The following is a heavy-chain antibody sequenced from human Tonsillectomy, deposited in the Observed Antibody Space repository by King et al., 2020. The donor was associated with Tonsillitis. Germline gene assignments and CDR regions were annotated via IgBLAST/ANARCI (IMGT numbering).Heavy chain of an antibody. J-gene: IGHJ3*02. Sequence: VQLVESGGGLVKPGGSLRLSCVTSGFTFSNHDMNWVRQAPGKGLEWVSSISSRGKYIHYADLVKGRVTISRDNAKNSLYLQMDSLRAEDTAVYYCAKDKGTDYYDSGRGAFDIWGQGTRVTVSS. CDR3: AKDKGTDYYDSGRGAFDI. D-gene: IGHD3-22*01. CDR2: ISSRGKYI. V-gene: IGHV3-21*01. CDR1: GFTFSNHD.